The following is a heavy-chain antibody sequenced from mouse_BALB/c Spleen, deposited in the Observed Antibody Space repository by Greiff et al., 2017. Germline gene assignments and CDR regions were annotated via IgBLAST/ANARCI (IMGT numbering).Heavy chain of an antibody. CDR3: ARNYYYAMDY. J-gene: IGHJ4*01. CDR2: ISYSGST. CDR1: GYSITSDYA. V-gene: IGHV3-2*02. Sequence: EVQGVESGPGLVKPSQSLSLTCTVTGYSITSDYAWNWIRQFPGNKLEWMGYISYSGSTSYNPSLKSRISITRDTSKNQFFLQLNSVTTEDTATYYCARNYYYAMDYWGQGTSVTVSS.